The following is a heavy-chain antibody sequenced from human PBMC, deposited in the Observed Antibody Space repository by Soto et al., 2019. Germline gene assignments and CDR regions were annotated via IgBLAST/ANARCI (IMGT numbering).Heavy chain of an antibody. V-gene: IGHV4-34*01. CDR2: INHSGST. J-gene: IGHJ6*02. CDR1: GGSFSGYY. Sequence: KTSETLSLTCAVYGGSFSGYYWSWIRQPPGKGLEWIGEINHSGSTNYNPSLKSRVTISVDTSKNQFSLKLSSVTAADTAVYYCARVTYSGSYSPYYYYGMDVWGQGTTVTVSS. CDR3: ARVTYSGSYSPYYYYGMDV. D-gene: IGHD1-26*01.